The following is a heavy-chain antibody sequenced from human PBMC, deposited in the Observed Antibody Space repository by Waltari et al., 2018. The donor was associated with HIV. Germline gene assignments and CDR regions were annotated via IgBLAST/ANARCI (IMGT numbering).Heavy chain of an antibody. J-gene: IGHJ4*02. V-gene: IGHV4-34*01. CDR2: INHSGST. CDR3: ARGPDSSGPDW. CDR1: GGSFRGYH. Sequence: QVQLQQWGAGLLKPSETLSLTCAVYGGSFRGYHWSWIRQPPGKGLEWIGEINHSGSTNYNPSLKSRVTISVDTSKNQFSLKLSSVTAADTAVYYCARGPDSSGPDWWGQGTLVTVSS. D-gene: IGHD3-22*01.